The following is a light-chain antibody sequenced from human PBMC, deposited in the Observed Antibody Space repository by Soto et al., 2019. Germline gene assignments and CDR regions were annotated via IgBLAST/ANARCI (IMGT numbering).Light chain of an antibody. CDR3: QQYGSSRGT. V-gene: IGKV3-20*01. CDR2: GAS. CDR1: QSVSSSY. Sequence: EIVLTQSPGTLSLSPGERATLSCSASQSVSSSYLAWYQQKPGQAPRLLIYGASSRATGIPDRFSGSGSGIDFLLRISRLEPEDFAVYYCQQYGSSRGTFGQGTKVEIK. J-gene: IGKJ1*01.